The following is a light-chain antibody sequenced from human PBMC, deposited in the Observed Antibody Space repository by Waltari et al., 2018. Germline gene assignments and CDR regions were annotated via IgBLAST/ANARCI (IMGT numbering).Light chain of an antibody. CDR2: AAS. CDR1: QGISSY. J-gene: IGKJ2*01. Sequence: AIRMTQSPSSLSASTGDRVTITCGALQGISSYLSWYQQKPGKAPKLLIYAASTWQSGVPSMFSGIRSGTYFTLTISCLQSEDFATYYCQQYYSYPYTFGQGTKLEIK. V-gene: IGKV1-8*01. CDR3: QQYYSYPYT.